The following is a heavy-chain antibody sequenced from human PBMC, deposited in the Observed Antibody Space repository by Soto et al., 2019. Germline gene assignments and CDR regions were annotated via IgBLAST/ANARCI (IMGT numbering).Heavy chain of an antibody. Sequence: GGSLRLSCSASGFTFSSYSIHWVRQAPGKGLEYVSSIGTNGGSTFYADSVKGRFTISRDNSKNTLYLQMNSLRDEDTAEYYCVKPPVYYIDSNAYYPVWGQGTLVTVSS. CDR3: VKPPVYYIDSNAYYPV. CDR1: GFTFSSYS. D-gene: IGHD3-22*01. CDR2: IGTNGGST. V-gene: IGHV3-64D*06. J-gene: IGHJ4*02.